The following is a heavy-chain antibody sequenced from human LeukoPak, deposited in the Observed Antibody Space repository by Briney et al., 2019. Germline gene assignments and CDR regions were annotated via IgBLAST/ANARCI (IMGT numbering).Heavy chain of an antibody. Sequence: SETLSLTCAVYGGSFSGYYWSWIRQPPGKGLEWIGEINHSGSTNYNPSLKSRVTISVDTSKNQFSLKLSSVTAADTAVYYCARVWQVDYYYYMDVWGKGTTVTISS. CDR2: INHSGST. V-gene: IGHV4-34*01. D-gene: IGHD6-19*01. CDR1: GGSFSGYY. J-gene: IGHJ6*03. CDR3: ARVWQVDYYYYMDV.